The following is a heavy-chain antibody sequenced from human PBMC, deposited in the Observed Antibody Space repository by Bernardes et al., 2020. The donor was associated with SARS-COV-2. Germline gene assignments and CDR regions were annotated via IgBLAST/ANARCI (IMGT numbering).Heavy chain of an antibody. J-gene: IGHJ5*02. Sequence: SETLSLTCTVSGDSFGSYYWSWLRQPPGKGLEWIGNVYYSGSTNYNPSLKSRVTISIDMSENQFSLKLSSVTAADTAVYYCARHTGHSSSWYGRDGFDPWGQGTLVTVSS. V-gene: IGHV4-59*08. CDR3: ARHTGHSSSWYGRDGFDP. CDR2: VYYSGST. CDR1: GDSFGSYY. D-gene: IGHD6-13*01.